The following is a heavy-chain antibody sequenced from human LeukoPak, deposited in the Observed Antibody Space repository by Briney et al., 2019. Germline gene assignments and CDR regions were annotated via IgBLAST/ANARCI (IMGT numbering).Heavy chain of an antibody. CDR1: GFTFSSYG. D-gene: IGHD4-17*01. CDR3: AREGTVTTYFDY. CDR2: IRYDGSNK. V-gene: IGHV3-30*02. J-gene: IGHJ4*02. Sequence: GGSLRLSCAASGFTFSSYGMHWVRQAPGKGLEWVAFIRYDGSNKYYADSVKGRFTISRGNSKNTLYLQMNSLRANDTAVYYCAREGTVTTYFDYWGQGTLVTVSS.